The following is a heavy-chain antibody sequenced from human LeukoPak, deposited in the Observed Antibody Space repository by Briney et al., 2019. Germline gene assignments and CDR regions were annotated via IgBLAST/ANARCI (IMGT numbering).Heavy chain of an antibody. CDR2: IKQDGSEK. CDR3: ARGGGYYYDTSGPLR. D-gene: IGHD3-22*01. V-gene: IGHV3-7*01. Sequence: GGSLRLSCAASRFTFTSYWMSWVRQAPGKGLEWVANIKQDGSEKNYVDSVKGRFTISRDNAKNSLYLQMNSLRAEDTAVYYCARGGGYYYDTSGPLRWGQGTLVTVSS. CDR1: RFTFTSYW. J-gene: IGHJ4*02.